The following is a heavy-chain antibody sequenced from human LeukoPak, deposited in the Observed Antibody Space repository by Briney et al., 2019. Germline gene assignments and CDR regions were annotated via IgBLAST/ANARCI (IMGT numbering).Heavy chain of an antibody. CDR3: ARDLGRTYFDY. J-gene: IGHJ4*02. CDR1: GGSISSGGYY. D-gene: IGHD1-1*01. Sequence: SQTLSLTCTVSGGSISSGGYYWSWIRQHPGKGLEWIGYIYYTGSTYYNPSLKSRITISVDTFRNQFSLKLSSVTAADTAVYYCARDLGRTYFDYWGQGTLVTVSS. CDR2: IYYTGST. V-gene: IGHV4-31*03.